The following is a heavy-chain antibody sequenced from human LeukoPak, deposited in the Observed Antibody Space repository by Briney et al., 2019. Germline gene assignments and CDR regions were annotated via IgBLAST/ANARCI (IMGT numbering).Heavy chain of an antibody. V-gene: IGHV3-21*01. J-gene: IGHJ5*01. Sequence: GGSLRLSCAASGFTFSSYSMNWVRQAPGKGLEWVSSISSSSSYIYYADSVKGRFTISRDNAKNSLYLQMNSLRAEDTAVYYCARDAPNLRIGWFDYWGQGTLVTVSS. D-gene: IGHD1-14*01. CDR2: ISSSSSYI. CDR3: ARDAPNLRIGWFDY. CDR1: GFTFSSYS.